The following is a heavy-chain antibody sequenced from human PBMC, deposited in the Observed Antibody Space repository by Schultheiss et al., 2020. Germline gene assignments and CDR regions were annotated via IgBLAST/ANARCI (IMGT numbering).Heavy chain of an antibody. CDR1: GYTFTSYY. J-gene: IGHJ4*02. Sequence: GESLKISCKASGYTFTSYYMHWVRQAPGQGLEWMGWISAYNGNTNYAQKLQGRVTMTTDTSTSTAYMELRSLRSDDTAVYYCARDGETLRYFDWFSARHDYWGQGTLVTVSS. D-gene: IGHD3-9*01. CDR2: ISAYNGNT. CDR3: ARDGETLRYFDWFSARHDY. V-gene: IGHV1-18*04.